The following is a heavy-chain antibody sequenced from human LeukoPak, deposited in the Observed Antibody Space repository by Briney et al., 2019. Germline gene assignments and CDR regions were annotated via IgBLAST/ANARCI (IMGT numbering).Heavy chain of an antibody. D-gene: IGHD3-10*01. CDR3: ARDTRRVRGIAGYYGMDV. V-gene: IGHV4-30-4*01. CDR1: GGSISSGDYY. J-gene: IGHJ6*04. CDR2: IYYSGST. Sequence: SQTLSLTCTVSGGSISSGDYYWSWIRQPPGKGLEWIGYIYYSGSTYYNPSLKSRVTISVDTSKNQFSLKLSSVTAADTAVYYCARDTRRVRGIAGYYGMDVWGKGTTVTVSS.